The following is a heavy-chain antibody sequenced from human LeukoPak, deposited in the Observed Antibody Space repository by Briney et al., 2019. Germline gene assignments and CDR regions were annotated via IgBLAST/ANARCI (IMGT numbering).Heavy chain of an antibody. CDR2: IYYSGST. CDR3: ARPLRGHSYYGSGSYDN. CDR1: GGSISSYY. J-gene: IGHJ4*02. V-gene: IGHV4-59*12. D-gene: IGHD3-10*01. Sequence: PSETLSLTCTVSGGSISSYYWSWIRQPPGKGLEWIGYIYYSGSTNYNPSLKSRVTISVDTSKNQFSLKLSSVTAADTAVYYCARPLRGHSYYGSGSYDNWGQGTLVTVSS.